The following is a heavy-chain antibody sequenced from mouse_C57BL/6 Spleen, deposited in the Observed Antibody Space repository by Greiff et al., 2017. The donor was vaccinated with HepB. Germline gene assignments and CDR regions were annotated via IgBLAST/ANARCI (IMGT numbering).Heavy chain of an antibody. CDR1: GYAFSSSW. Sequence: QVQLQQSGPELVKPGASVKISCKASGYAFSSSWMNWVKQRPGKGLEWIGRIYPGDGDTNYNGKFKGKATLTADKSSSTAYMQLSSLTSEDSAVYFCARFAPGGIYYDAMDYWGQGTSVTGSS. J-gene: IGHJ4*01. CDR3: ARFAPGGIYYDAMDY. D-gene: IGHD2-1*01. V-gene: IGHV1-82*01. CDR2: IYPGDGDT.